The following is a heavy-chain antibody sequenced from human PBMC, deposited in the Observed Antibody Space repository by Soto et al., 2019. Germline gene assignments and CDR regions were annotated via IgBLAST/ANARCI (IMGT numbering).Heavy chain of an antibody. CDR2: IKEDGSQK. CDR1: GFTFSHYW. D-gene: IGHD3-10*01. J-gene: IGHJ4*02. CDR3: ARSGSEVDY. Sequence: EVQLVESGGDLVQPGGSLRLSCAVSGFTFSHYWMTWVRQAPGKGQEWVANIKEDGSQKNYVDSVKGRFTVSRDNAKNSLYLQMNSLRAEDTAVYYCARSGSEVDYWGQGTLVIVSS. V-gene: IGHV3-7*01.